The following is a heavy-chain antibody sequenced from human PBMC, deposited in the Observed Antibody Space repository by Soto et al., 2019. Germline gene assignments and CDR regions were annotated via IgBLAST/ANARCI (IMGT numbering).Heavy chain of an antibody. V-gene: IGHV1-46*01. CDR1: GYTFTSYY. CDR2: INPSGGST. D-gene: IGHD3-3*01. CDR3: AKDFWSGYYDGYFDY. Sequence: ASVKVSSKASGYTFTSYYMHWVRQAPGQGLEWMGIINPSGGSTSYAQKFQGRVTMTRDTSTSTVYMELSSLRSEDTAVYYCAKDFWSGYYDGYFDYWGQRTLVTVSS. J-gene: IGHJ4*02.